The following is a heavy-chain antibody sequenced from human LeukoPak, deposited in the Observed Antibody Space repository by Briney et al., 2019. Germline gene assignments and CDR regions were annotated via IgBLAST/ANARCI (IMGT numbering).Heavy chain of an antibody. CDR3: ARDVYDVGQAFDI. V-gene: IGHV3-64*01. D-gene: IGHD5/OR15-5a*01. J-gene: IGHJ3*02. CDR1: GFTFSSYA. Sequence: GGSLRLSCAASGFTFSSYAMHWVRQAPGKGLECVSAISSNGGSTYYANSVKGRFTISRDNSKNTLYLQMSSLRAEDMAVYYCARDVYDVGQAFDIWGQGTMVTVSS. CDR2: ISSNGGST.